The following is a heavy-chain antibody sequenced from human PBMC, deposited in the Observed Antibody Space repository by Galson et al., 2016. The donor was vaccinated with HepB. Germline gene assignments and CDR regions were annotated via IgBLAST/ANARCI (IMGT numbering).Heavy chain of an antibody. J-gene: IGHJ4*02. V-gene: IGHV3-23*01. D-gene: IGHD5-12*01. CDR3: VNRAEYSGRDNGFQY. CDR2: ISHDSGSE. CDR1: GFTFSTYA. Sequence: SLRLSCAGSGFTFSTYAMSWVRQAPGKGLEWVSGISHDSGSEFYGDSVKGRFTIYRDNSKNTVYLELNSLTAEETAIYYCVNRAEYSGRDNGFQYWGRGTLVTVSS.